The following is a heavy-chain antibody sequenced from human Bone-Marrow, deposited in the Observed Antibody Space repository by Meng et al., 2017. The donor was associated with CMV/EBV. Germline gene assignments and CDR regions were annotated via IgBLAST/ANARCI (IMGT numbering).Heavy chain of an antibody. D-gene: IGHD3-16*02. CDR2: IYYSGST. CDR1: GGSISSGDYY. Sequence: QVLLQRWGPGRVKPSQPLSLTCTVSGGSISSGDYYWSWIRQPPGKGLEWIGYIYYSGSTYYNPSLKSRVTISVDTSKNQFSLKLSSVTAADTAAYYCARVYDYDYVWGSYRQDWYFDLWGRGTLVTVSS. J-gene: IGHJ2*01. V-gene: IGHV4-30-4*08. CDR3: ARVYDYDYVWGSYRQDWYFDL.